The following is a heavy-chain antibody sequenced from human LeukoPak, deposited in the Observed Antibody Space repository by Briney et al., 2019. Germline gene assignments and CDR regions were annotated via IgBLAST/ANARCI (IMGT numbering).Heavy chain of an antibody. V-gene: IGHV4-34*01. CDR3: ARGRTNSRYYDYVWGSYRYLPYFDY. Sequence: PSETLSLTCAVYGGSFSGYYWSWIRQPPGKGLEWIGEINHSGSTNYNPSLKSRVTISVDTSKNQFSLKLSSVTAADTAVYYCARGRTNSRYYDYVWGSYRYLPYFDYWGQGTLVTVSS. CDR2: INHSGST. D-gene: IGHD3-16*02. CDR1: GGSFSGYY. J-gene: IGHJ4*02.